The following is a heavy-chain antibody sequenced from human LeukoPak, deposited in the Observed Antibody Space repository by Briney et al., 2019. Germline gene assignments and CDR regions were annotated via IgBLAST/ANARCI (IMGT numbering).Heavy chain of an antibody. CDR3: ARVSLATPQYYYYYMDV. CDR1: GYTFTGYG. CDR2: ISAYNGNT. Sequence: ASVKVSCKASGYTFTGYGISWVRQAPGQGLEWMGWISAYNGNTNYAQKLQGRVTMTTDTSTSTAYMELRSLRSDDTAVYYCARVSLATPQYYYYYMDVWGKGTTVTVSS. V-gene: IGHV1-18*01. J-gene: IGHJ6*03.